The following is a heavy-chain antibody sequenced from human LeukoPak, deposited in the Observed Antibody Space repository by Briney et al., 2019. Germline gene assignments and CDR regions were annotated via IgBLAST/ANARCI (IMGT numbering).Heavy chain of an antibody. CDR2: FDPEDGET. J-gene: IGHJ3*02. Sequence: ASVKVSCKVSVYTLTELSMHWVRQAPGKGLEWMGGFDPEDGETLYAQKFQGRVTMTEDTSTDTAYMELSSLRSEDTAVYYCATVSLTGTDAFDIWGQGTMVTVSS. CDR1: VYTLTELS. CDR3: ATVSLTGTDAFDI. V-gene: IGHV1-24*01. D-gene: IGHD3-9*01.